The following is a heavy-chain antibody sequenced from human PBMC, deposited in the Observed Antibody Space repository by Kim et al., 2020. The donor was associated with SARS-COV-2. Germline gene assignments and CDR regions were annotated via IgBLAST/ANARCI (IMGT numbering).Heavy chain of an antibody. CDR1: GYTFTSYA. Sequence: ASVKVSCKASGYTFTSYAMHWVRQAPGQRLEWMGWINAGNGNTKYSQKFQGRVTITRDTSASTAYMELSSLRSEDTAVYYCARGAGTGLYYHGSGSYMGSYYFDYWGQGTLVTVSS. V-gene: IGHV1-3*01. D-gene: IGHD3-10*01. J-gene: IGHJ4*02. CDR3: ARGAGTGLYYHGSGSYMGSYYFDY. CDR2: INAGNGNT.